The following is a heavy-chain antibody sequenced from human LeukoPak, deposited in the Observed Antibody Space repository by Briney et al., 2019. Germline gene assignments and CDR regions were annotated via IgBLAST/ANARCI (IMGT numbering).Heavy chain of an antibody. D-gene: IGHD1-1*01. CDR2: IYHSGST. Sequence: SETLSLTCAVSGYSISSGYYWGWIRQPPGKGLEWIGSIYHSGSTYYNPSLKSRVTISVDTSKNQFSLKLSSVTAADTAVYYCAGNAGWKEEGWFHPWGQGTLVTVSP. CDR3: AGNAGWKEEGWFHP. V-gene: IGHV4-38-2*01. J-gene: IGHJ5*01. CDR1: GYSISSGYY.